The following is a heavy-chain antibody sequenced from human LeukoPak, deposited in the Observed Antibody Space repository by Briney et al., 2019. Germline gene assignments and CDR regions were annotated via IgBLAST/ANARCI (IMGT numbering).Heavy chain of an antibody. V-gene: IGHV3-23*01. CDR1: GFTFSSYA. D-gene: IGHD3-9*01. Sequence: PGGSLRLSCAASGFTFSSYAMSWVRQAPGKGLEWVSAISGSGGSTYYADSVKGRFTISRDNSKNTLYLQMNSLRAEDTAVYYCAKREQYYDILTGYLYWFDPWGQGTLVTVSS. CDR3: AKREQYYDILTGYLYWFDP. CDR2: ISGSGGST. J-gene: IGHJ5*02.